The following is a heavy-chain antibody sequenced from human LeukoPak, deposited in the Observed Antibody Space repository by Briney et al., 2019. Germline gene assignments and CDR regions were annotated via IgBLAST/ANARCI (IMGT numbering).Heavy chain of an antibody. D-gene: IGHD3-10*01. CDR3: ARDPTPGGDNWFDP. CDR2: IYYSGST. CDR1: GGSISSYY. Sequence: PSETLSLTCTVSGGSISSYYWSWIRQPPGKGLEWIGYIYYSGSTNYNPSLKSRVTISVDTSKNQFSLKLSSVTAADTAVYYCARDPTPGGDNWFDPWGQGTLVTVSS. V-gene: IGHV4-59*01. J-gene: IGHJ5*02.